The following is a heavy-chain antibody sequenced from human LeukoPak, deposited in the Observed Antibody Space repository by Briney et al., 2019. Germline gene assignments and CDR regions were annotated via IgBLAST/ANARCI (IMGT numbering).Heavy chain of an antibody. J-gene: IGHJ6*03. CDR1: GGSISSSSYY. V-gene: IGHV4-39*07. CDR2: INYSGST. Sequence: KPSETLSLTCTVSGGSISSSSYYWGWIRQPPGKGLEWIGSINYSGSTYYNPSLKSRVTISVDRSKNQFSLKLSSVTAADTAVYYCARGYCSGGSCYSSYYYSYMDVWGKGTTVAVSS. CDR3: ARGYCSGGSCYSSYYYSYMDV. D-gene: IGHD2-15*01.